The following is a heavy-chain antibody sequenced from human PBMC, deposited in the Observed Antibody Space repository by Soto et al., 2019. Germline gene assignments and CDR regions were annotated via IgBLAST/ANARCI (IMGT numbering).Heavy chain of an antibody. CDR1: GFTFSSYA. Sequence: GGSLSLSCAASGFTFSSYAMSWVRQAPGKGLEWVSAISGSGGSTYYADSVKGRFTISRDNSKNTLYLQMNSLRAEDTAVYYCAKRGPQSSSPYYFDYWGQGTLVTVSS. CDR3: AKRGPQSSSPYYFDY. V-gene: IGHV3-23*01. D-gene: IGHD6-6*01. J-gene: IGHJ4*02. CDR2: ISGSGGST.